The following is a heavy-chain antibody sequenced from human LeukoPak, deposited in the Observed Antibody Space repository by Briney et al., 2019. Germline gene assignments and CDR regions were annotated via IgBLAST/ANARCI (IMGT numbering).Heavy chain of an antibody. CDR2: IIPILGIA. D-gene: IGHD1-1*01. CDR1: GGTFSSYA. CDR3: ARDPGGTGPYYFDC. J-gene: IGHJ4*02. Sequence: SVKVSCKASGGTFSSYAISWVRQAPGQGLEWMGRIIPILGIANYAQKFQGRVTITADKSTSTAYMELSSLRSDDTAVYYCARDPGGTGPYYFDCWGQGTLVTVSS. V-gene: IGHV1-69*04.